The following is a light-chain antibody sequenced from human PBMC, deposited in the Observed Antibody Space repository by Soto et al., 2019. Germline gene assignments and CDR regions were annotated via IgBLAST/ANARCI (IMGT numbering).Light chain of an antibody. CDR2: GAS. Sequence: EIVMTQSASALSVSPGGRVTLSCRASQSISDTIAWYQQKPGQAPRLLIYGASARATGFPARFSGSGSGTDFTLTISSLQSEDFAVYYCQQYNNWPWTFGQGTKVDIK. CDR1: QSISDT. J-gene: IGKJ1*01. CDR3: QQYNNWPWT. V-gene: IGKV3-15*01.